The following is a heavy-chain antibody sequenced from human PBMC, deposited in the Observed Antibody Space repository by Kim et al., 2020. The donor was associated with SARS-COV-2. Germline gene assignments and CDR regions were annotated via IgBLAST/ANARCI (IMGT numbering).Heavy chain of an antibody. Sequence: YADSVKGRFTVSRDNAKNTQYLQMDRVGAGDTALYYCAKDHESSGWPTINYWGQGTQVTVSS. D-gene: IGHD3-22*01. J-gene: IGHJ4*02. V-gene: IGHV3-30*07. CDR3: AKDHESSGWPTINY.